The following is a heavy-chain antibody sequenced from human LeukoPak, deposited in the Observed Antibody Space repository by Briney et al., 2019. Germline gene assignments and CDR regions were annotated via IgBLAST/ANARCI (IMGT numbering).Heavy chain of an antibody. D-gene: IGHD5-12*01. Sequence: GASVKVSCKASGDTFGIYDFTFTSYAISWVRQAPGQGLEWMGGIIPIYGRANYSQKFQGRVTMTADESTRTVTMQLSSLRSEDTAVYYCARDRAPSSGGYDNDNWFDPWGQGTQVTVSS. CDR3: ARDRAPSSGGYDNDNWFDP. V-gene: IGHV1-69*13. J-gene: IGHJ5*02. CDR1: GDTFGIYDFTFTSYA. CDR2: IIPIYGRA.